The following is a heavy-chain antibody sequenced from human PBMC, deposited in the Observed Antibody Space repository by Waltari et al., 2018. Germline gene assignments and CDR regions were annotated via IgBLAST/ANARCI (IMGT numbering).Heavy chain of an antibody. CDR2: IYSSGST. D-gene: IGHD3-10*01. CDR3: ARDRGYQDY. J-gene: IGHJ4*02. V-gene: IGHV4-59*01. Sequence: QVQLQESGPGLVKPSETLSLTCTASAGSLSSYYWSWIRQPPGKGLEWIGYIYSSGSTNYNPSLKSRVIISVDTSKNQFSLKVRSMTAADTAVYYCARDRGYQDYWGQGTLVTVSS. CDR1: AGSLSSYY.